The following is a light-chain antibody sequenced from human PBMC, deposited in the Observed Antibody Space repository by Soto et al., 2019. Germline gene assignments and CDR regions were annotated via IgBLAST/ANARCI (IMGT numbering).Light chain of an antibody. CDR3: QERSSWR. CDR1: QSVYSY. Sequence: EIVLTQSPATLSLSPGERVTLSCRASQSVYSYLAWYQQKPGQAPRLLIHDASNRATGIPARFSGSGSGTDFTLTISSLEPEDFAFYYCQERSSWRFGGGTKVEIK. V-gene: IGKV3-11*01. CDR2: DAS. J-gene: IGKJ4*01.